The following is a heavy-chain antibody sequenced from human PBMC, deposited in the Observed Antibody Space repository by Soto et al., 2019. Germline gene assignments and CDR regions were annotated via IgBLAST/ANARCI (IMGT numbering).Heavy chain of an antibody. CDR3: AKEKGYSDGGYYYGMDV. CDR1: GFTFSSYG. CDR2: ISYDGSNK. Sequence: LRLSCAASGFTFSSYGMHWVRQAPGKGLEWVAVISYDGSNKYYADSVKGRFTISRDNSKNTLYLQMNSLRAEDTAVYYCAKEKGYSDGGYYYGMDVWGQGTTVTVSS. J-gene: IGHJ6*02. D-gene: IGHD6-13*01. V-gene: IGHV3-30*18.